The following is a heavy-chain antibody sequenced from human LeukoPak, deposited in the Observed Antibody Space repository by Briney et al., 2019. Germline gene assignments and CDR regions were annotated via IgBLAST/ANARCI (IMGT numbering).Heavy chain of an antibody. J-gene: IGHJ4*02. CDR3: ARCPITMVRGLSQYYFDS. D-gene: IGHD3-10*01. Sequence: KHGESLKISCKGSGYSFTSYWIGWVRQMPGKGLEWMGIIYPGDSDTRYSPSFQGQVTISADKSISTAYLQWSSLKASDTAIYYCARCPITMVRGLSQYYFDSWGQGTLVTVSS. CDR1: GYSFTSYW. V-gene: IGHV5-51*01. CDR2: IYPGDSDT.